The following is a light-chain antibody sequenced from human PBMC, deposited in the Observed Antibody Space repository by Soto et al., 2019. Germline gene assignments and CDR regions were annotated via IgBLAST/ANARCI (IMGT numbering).Light chain of an antibody. V-gene: IGKV1-5*03. J-gene: IGKJ1*01. CDR1: QSISSW. CDR2: KAS. CDR3: LQDINYPWT. Sequence: DIQMTHSPSTLSASVGDRVTITCRASQSISSWLAWYQQKPGKAPKLLIYKASSLESGVPSRFSGSGSGTDFTLAISSLQPEDSATYYCLQDINYPWTFGQGTKVDIK.